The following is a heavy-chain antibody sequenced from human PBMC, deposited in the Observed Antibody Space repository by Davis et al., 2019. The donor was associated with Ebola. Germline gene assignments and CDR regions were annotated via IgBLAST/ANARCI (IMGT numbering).Heavy chain of an antibody. CDR1: GFIVSSNY. Sequence: GGCMRLSCVAYGFIVSSNYMSWVRQVAGKGPEWVAVFYTDERTYYADSVKGRFTVSRDNSENMLYLQMSTLRVEDTAVYYCARHVDGDFWYFDLWGRCTRVTVSS. CDR3: ARHVDGDFWYFDL. CDR2: FYTDERT. V-gene: IGHV3-53*01. J-gene: IGHJ2*01. D-gene: IGHD4-17*01.